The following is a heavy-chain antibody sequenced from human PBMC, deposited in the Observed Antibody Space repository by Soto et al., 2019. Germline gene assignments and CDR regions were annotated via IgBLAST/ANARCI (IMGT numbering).Heavy chain of an antibody. CDR1: GFTFSSYA. V-gene: IGHV3-23*01. D-gene: IGHD6-13*01. Sequence: EVQLLESGGGLVQPGVSLRLSCAASGFTFSSYAMSWVRQTPGQGLEWFSVISGSGGITKYADSVKGRLTISSDKSKNTLFLHANSLRFAATAVYYFPKRTSWYGGWLAPWGQGTLVTVSS. CDR2: ISGSGGIT. J-gene: IGHJ5*02. CDR3: PKRTSWYGGWLAP.